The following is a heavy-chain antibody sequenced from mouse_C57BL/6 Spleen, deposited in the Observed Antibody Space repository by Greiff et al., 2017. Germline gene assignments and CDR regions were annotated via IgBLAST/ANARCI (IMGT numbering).Heavy chain of an antibody. CDR2: IDPSDSET. D-gene: IGHD3-2*02. CDR3: ARLDTTAQATFAY. Sequence: VQLQQPGAELVRPGSSVKLSCKASGYTFTSYWMHWVKQRPIQGLEWIGNIDPSDSETHYNQKFKDKATLTVDKSSSTAYMQLSSLTSEDSAVYYCARLDTTAQATFAYWGQGTLVTVSA. CDR1: GYTFTSYW. V-gene: IGHV1-52*01. J-gene: IGHJ3*01.